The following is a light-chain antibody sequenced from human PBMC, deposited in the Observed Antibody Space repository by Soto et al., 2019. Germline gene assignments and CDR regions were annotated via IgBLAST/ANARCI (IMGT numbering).Light chain of an antibody. V-gene: IGLV2-8*01. CDR3: SSYAGRNPLV. CDR2: EVS. CDR1: SSDVGGYNY. Sequence: QSALTQPPSASGSPGQSVTISCTGTSSDVGGYNYVSWYQQHPGKVPKLMIYEVSKRPSGVPDRFSGSKSGNTASLTVSGLQAEDEADYYCSSYAGRNPLVFGGGTKLTVL. J-gene: IGLJ2*01.